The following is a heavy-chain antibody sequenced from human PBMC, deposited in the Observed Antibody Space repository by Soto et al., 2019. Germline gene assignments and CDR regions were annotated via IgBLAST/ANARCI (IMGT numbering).Heavy chain of an antibody. Sequence: EVQLVESGGGLVHPGEPLRLSCEASGFTFSNYWMAWVRQTPGGGREWGANIKHDGSETYFLGSVNGRFTISRDNTKNSVFLQMGSLTVEDTAVYYCAREKRANGVFDYWGQGTRVTVSS. CDR2: IKHDGSET. CDR1: GFTFSNYW. V-gene: IGHV3-7*01. CDR3: AREKRANGVFDY. J-gene: IGHJ4*02. D-gene: IGHD4-17*01.